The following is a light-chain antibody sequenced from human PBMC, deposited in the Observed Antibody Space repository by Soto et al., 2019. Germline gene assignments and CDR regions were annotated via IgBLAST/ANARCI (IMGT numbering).Light chain of an antibody. CDR3: HQYQDSPRT. CDR1: QSISSSY. J-gene: IGKJ1*01. Sequence: EIVLTQSPGTLSLSPGERVTLSCRVSQSISSSYLAWYQQKPGQAPRLLMYATSSRATGVPDRFSGSGSGTDFTLTISRLEPEDLAVYYCHQYQDSPRTFGQGTKVEI. CDR2: ATS. V-gene: IGKV3-20*01.